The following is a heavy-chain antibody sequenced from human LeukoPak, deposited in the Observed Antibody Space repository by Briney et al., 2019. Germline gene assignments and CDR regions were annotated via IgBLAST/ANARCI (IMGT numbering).Heavy chain of an antibody. D-gene: IGHD6-6*01. J-gene: IGHJ4*02. Sequence: GASVKVSCKASGYTFTGYYMHWVQQAPGQGLEWMGWINPNSGGTNYAQKFQGWVTMTRDTSISTAYMELSRLRSDDTAVYYCARAQSIAARHPFGYWGQGTLVTVSS. CDR1: GYTFTGYY. CDR3: ARAQSIAARHPFGY. CDR2: INPNSGGT. V-gene: IGHV1-2*04.